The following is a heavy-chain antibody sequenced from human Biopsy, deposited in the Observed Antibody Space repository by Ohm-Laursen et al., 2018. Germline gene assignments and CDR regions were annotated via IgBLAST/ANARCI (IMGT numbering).Heavy chain of an antibody. CDR2: NIPILGTG. CDR3: ATKLTGYFHH. CDR1: GGTFSNYG. J-gene: IGHJ1*01. V-gene: IGHV1-69*06. D-gene: IGHD3-9*01. Sequence: ASSVKVSCKAPGGTFSNYGVNWVRQAPGQGLEWLGGNIPILGTGNYAQKLQDRVTVAADTSTSTATMELRSLRSGDTAVYYCATKLTGYFHHWGQGTLVIVSS.